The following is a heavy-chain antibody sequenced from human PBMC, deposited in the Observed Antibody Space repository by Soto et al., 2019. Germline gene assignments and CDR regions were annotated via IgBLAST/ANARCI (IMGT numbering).Heavy chain of an antibody. Sequence: GDSVKVSCKASGYTFTSYAMHWVRQAPGQRLEWMGWINAGNGNTKYSQKFQGRVTITRDTSASTAYMELSSLRSEDTAVYYCARSFSSDYYYYMDVWGKGTTVTVSS. CDR2: INAGNGNT. CDR1: GYTFTSYA. V-gene: IGHV1-3*01. J-gene: IGHJ6*03. D-gene: IGHD3-3*01. CDR3: ARSFSSDYYYYMDV.